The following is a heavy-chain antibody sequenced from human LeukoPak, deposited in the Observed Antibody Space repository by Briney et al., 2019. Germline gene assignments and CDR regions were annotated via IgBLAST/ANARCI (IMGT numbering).Heavy chain of an antibody. J-gene: IGHJ5*02. CDR3: ASGIAVAANWFDP. CDR1: GFTFSSYE. Sequence: GGSLRLSCAASGFTFSSYEMNWVRQAPGKGLEWVSYISSSGSTIYYADSVKGRFTISRDNARNSLYLQMNSLRAEDTAVYYCASGIAVAANWFDPWGQGTLVTVSS. V-gene: IGHV3-48*03. CDR2: ISSSGSTI. D-gene: IGHD6-19*01.